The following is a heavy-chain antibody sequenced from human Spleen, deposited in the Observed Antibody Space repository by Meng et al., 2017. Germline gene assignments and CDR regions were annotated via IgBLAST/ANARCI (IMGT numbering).Heavy chain of an antibody. CDR3: ARGPTTMAHDFDY. D-gene: IGHD4-11*01. Sequence: QVQRQHGGAGLLKPSATRSLTCAVYGGSFSGYYWSWIRQPPGKGLEWIGEINHGGSTNYNPSLKSRVTISVDTSKNHFSLNLTSVTAADSAVYYCARGPTTMAHDFDYWGQGTLVTVSS. CDR1: GGSFSGYY. V-gene: IGHV4-34*01. J-gene: IGHJ4*02. CDR2: INHGGST.